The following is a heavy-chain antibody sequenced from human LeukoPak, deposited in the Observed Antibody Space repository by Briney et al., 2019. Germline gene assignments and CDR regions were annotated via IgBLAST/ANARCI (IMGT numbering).Heavy chain of an antibody. CDR1: GGTFSSYA. CDR2: IIPIFGTA. V-gene: IGHV1-69*05. CDR3: ARVQGYYGSGSHHSWFDP. D-gene: IGHD3-10*01. Sequence: SVKVSCKASGGTFSSYAISWVRQAPGQGLEWMGRIIPIFGTANYAQKFQGRVTITTDESTSTAYMELSSLRSEDTAVYYCARVQGYYGSGSHHSWFDPWGQGTQVTVSS. J-gene: IGHJ5*02.